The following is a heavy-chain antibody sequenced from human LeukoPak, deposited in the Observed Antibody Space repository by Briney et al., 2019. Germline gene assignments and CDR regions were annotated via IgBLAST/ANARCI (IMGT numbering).Heavy chain of an antibody. CDR2: IYYSGST. V-gene: IGHV4-31*03. D-gene: IGHD3-10*01. CDR3: VRLWFGELSLDC. J-gene: IGHJ4*02. Sequence: PSQTLSLTCTVSGGSISSGGYYWSWLRQPPGKGLEWIGYIYYSGSTYYHPSLKSRVTISVDTSKNQFSLKLSSVTAADTAVYYCVRLWFGELSLDCWGQGTLVTVSS. CDR1: GGSISSGGYY.